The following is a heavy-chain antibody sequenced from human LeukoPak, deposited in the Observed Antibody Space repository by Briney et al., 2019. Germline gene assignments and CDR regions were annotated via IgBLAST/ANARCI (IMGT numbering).Heavy chain of an antibody. J-gene: IGHJ4*02. CDR1: GYTFTSYY. V-gene: IGHV1-46*01. CDR2: INPSGGST. Sequence: GASVKVSCKASGYTFTSYYMHWVRQAPGQGLEWMGIINPSGGSTSYAQKFQGRVTMTRDTITSTVYMELSSLRSEDTAVYYCARGPVPSITMIVVVIPNFDYWGQGTLVTVSS. D-gene: IGHD3-22*01. CDR3: ARGPVPSITMIVVVIPNFDY.